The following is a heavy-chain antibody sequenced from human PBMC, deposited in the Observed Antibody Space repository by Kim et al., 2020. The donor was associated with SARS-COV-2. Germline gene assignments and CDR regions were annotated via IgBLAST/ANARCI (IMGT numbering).Heavy chain of an antibody. V-gene: IGHV4-34*01. D-gene: IGHD3-10*01. CDR2: ST. CDR3: ARARRGYFDY. J-gene: IGHJ4*02. Sequence: STNYNPSLKSRVTISVDTSKNQFSLKLSSVTAADTAVYYCARARRGYFDYWGQGTLVTVSS.